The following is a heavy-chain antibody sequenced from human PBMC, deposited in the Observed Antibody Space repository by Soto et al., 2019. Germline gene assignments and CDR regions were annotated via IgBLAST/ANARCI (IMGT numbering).Heavy chain of an antibody. Sequence: EVQLVESGGGLIQPGGSLRLSCASSGFNSSSNYMSWFRKAPGKGLQWVSIINTGGNTHYADSVKGRFTISRDNSKNTVYLLMTRLRAEDTAVYYCTRDRGFDMWGQGTTVNVSS. CDR2: INTGGNT. CDR3: TRDRGFDM. V-gene: IGHV3-53*01. J-gene: IGHJ3*02. CDR1: GFNSSSNY.